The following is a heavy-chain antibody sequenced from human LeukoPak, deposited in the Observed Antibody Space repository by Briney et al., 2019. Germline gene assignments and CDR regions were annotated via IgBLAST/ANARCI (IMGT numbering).Heavy chain of an antibody. D-gene: IGHD5-18*01. V-gene: IGHV7-4-1*02. Sequence: GAPVKVSCKASGYTFTSYDINWGRQATGHGLEWMGWINTNTGNPTYAQGFTGRFVFSLDTSVSTAYLQISSLKAEDTAVYYCARAHPGYSYGPPFIDYWGQGTLVTVSS. CDR3: ARAHPGYSYGPPFIDY. J-gene: IGHJ4*02. CDR1: GYTFTSYD. CDR2: INTNTGNP.